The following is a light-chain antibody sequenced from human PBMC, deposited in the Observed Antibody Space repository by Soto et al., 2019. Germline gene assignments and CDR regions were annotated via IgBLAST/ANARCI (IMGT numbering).Light chain of an antibody. CDR2: DAS. Sequence: EIVLPQSPATLSLSPGERPTLSCRASQSISRYLAWYQQKPGQSPRLLVYDASIRATGIPARFIGSGSGTEFTLTISSLQSEDFAVYYCQQYINWPRTFGQGTKVDIK. V-gene: IGKV3-11*01. CDR1: QSISRY. J-gene: IGKJ1*01. CDR3: QQYINWPRT.